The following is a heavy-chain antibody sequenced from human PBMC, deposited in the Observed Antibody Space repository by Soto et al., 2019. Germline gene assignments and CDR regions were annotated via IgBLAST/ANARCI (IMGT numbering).Heavy chain of an antibody. V-gene: IGHV3-30*18. J-gene: IGHJ4*02. CDR1: GFTFSSYG. Sequence: QVQLVESGGGVVQPGRSLRLSCAASGFTFSSYGMHWVRQAPGKGLEWVAVISYDGSNKYYADSVKGRFTISRDNSKNTLYLQMNSLRAEDTAVYYCAKDRRRSYDFWSGYSNYFDYWGQGTLVTVSS. D-gene: IGHD3-3*01. CDR2: ISYDGSNK. CDR3: AKDRRRSYDFWSGYSNYFDY.